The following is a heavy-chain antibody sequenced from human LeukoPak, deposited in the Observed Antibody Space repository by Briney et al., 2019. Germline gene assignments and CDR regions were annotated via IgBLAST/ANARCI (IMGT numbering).Heavy chain of an antibody. CDR1: GGSISSSSYY. J-gene: IGHJ6*03. V-gene: IGHV4-39*07. Sequence: SETLSLTCTVSGGSISSSSYYWGWNRQPPGKGLEWIGSIYYSGSTYYNPSLKSRVTISVDTSKNQFSLKLSSVTAADTAVYYCARDGYYTEGDYYYYYMDVWGKGTTVTVSS. CDR2: IYYSGST. CDR3: ARDGYYTEGDYYYYYMDV. D-gene: IGHD3-3*01.